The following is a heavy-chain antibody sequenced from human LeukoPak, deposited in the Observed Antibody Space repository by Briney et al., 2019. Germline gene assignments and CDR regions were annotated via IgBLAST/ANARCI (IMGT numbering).Heavy chain of an antibody. CDR3: AKDYYGSGTQPRNHYYYYYMDV. CDR2: ISWNSGSI. CDR1: GFTFDDYA. Sequence: GGSLRLSCAASGFTFDDYAMHWVRQAPGKGLEWVSGISWNSGSIGYADSVKGRFTISRDNAKNSLYLQMNSLRAEDTAVYYCAKDYYGSGTQPRNHYYYYYMDVWGKGTTVTVSS. V-gene: IGHV3-9*01. J-gene: IGHJ6*03. D-gene: IGHD3-10*01.